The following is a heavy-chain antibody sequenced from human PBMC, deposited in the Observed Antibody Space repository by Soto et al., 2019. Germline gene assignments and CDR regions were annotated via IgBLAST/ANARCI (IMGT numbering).Heavy chain of an antibody. V-gene: IGHV3-30*18. CDR2: ISYDGSNK. J-gene: IGHJ4*02. D-gene: IGHD3-22*01. Sequence: HPGGSLRLSCAASGFTFSSYGMHWVRQAPGKGLEWVAVISYDGSNKYYADSVKGRFTISRDNSKNTLYLQMNSLRAEDTAVYYCAKDLEDYYDSSVDFDYWGQGTLVTVSS. CDR3: AKDLEDYYDSSVDFDY. CDR1: GFTFSSYG.